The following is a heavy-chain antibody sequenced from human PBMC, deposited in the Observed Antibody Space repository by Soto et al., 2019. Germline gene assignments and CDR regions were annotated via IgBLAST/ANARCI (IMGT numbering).Heavy chain of an antibody. J-gene: IGHJ4*02. V-gene: IGHV3-23*01. CDR1: GFTFSSYA. Sequence: PGESLRLSCAASGFTFSSYAMSWVRQAPGKGLEWVSAISGSGGSTYYADSVKGRFTISRDNSKNTLYLQMNSLRAEDTAVYYCAKDTTEAYYDFWSAHYRFLDYWGQGTLVTVSS. D-gene: IGHD3-3*01. CDR2: ISGSGGST. CDR3: AKDTTEAYYDFWSAHYRFLDY.